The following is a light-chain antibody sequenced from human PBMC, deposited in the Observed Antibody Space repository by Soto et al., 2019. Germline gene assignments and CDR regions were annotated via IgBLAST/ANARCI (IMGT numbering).Light chain of an antibody. V-gene: IGLV1-40*01. CDR3: QSYDSSPAPYWV. CDR2: GNS. CDR1: SSNIGAGYD. J-gene: IGLJ3*02. Sequence: QSVLTQPPSVSGAPGQRVTISCTGSSSNIGAGYDVHWYQQLPGTAPKLLIYGNSNRPSGVPDRFSGSKSGTSASLAITGLQAEDEADYYCQSYDSSPAPYWVFGGGTKLTVL.